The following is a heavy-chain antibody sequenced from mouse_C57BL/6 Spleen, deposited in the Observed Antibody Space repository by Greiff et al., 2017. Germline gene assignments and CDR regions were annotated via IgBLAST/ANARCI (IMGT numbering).Heavy chain of an antibody. V-gene: IGHV1-9*01. CDR3: GRHISKRAMDY. CDR1: GYTFTGSW. Sequence: VQLQQSGAELMKPGASVKLSCKASGYTFTGSWLEWVKQRPGHGLEWIGEILPGGGSTNYNDKFKGKATFTAYTSSNTAFMQLSSLTTEDSAIYYCGRHISKRAMDYWGQGTLVTVSA. D-gene: IGHD2-5*01. CDR2: ILPGGGST. J-gene: IGHJ4*01.